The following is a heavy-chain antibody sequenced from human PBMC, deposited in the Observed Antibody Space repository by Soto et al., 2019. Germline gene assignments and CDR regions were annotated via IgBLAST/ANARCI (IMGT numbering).Heavy chain of an antibody. V-gene: IGHV3-21*01. Sequence: GGSLRLSCAASGFTFSSYSMNWVRQAPGKGLEWVSSISSSSSYIYYADSVKGRFTISRDNAKNSLYLQMNGLRAEDTAVYYCASAARAYYYYMDVWGQGTTVTVSS. CDR2: ISSSSSYI. J-gene: IGHJ6*03. CDR3: ASAARAYYYYMDV. D-gene: IGHD6-25*01. CDR1: GFTFSSYS.